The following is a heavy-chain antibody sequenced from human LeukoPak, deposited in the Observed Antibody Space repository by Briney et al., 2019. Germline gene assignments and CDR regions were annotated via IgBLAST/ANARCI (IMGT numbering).Heavy chain of an antibody. CDR1: GYTFTSYG. J-gene: IGHJ5*02. CDR2: ISAYNGNT. CDR3: ARDRGLWFGEFVSHFDP. V-gene: IGHV1-18*01. Sequence: ASVKVSCKASGYTFTSYGISWVRQAPGQGLEWMGWISAYNGNTNYAQKLQGRVTMTTDTSTSTAYMELRSLRSDDTAVYYCARDRGLWFGEFVSHFDPWGQGTLSPSPQ. D-gene: IGHD3-10*01.